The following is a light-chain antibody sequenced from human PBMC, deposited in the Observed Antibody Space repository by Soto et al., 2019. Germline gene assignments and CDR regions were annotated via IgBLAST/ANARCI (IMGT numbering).Light chain of an antibody. V-gene: IGKV3-20*01. CDR1: QSLSGGY. CDR3: QQNGSLPIT. Sequence: EIVLTQSPATLSLSPGERATLSCRASQSLSGGYLAWFQQKPGQTPRLLIYSASNRATGIPDRFSGSGSGTSFTLTIARLEPEDFVVYYCQQNGSLPITFGQGTRLEIK. J-gene: IGKJ5*01. CDR2: SAS.